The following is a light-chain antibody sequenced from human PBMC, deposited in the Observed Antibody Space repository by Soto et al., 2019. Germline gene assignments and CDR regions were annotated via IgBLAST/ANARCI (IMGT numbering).Light chain of an antibody. CDR3: QYYGTSPPT. CDR2: GVS. J-gene: IGKJ3*01. V-gene: IGKV3-20*01. Sequence: EIVLTQSPGTLSLSPGERATLSCRASQSVSSPSLAWYQQKPGQAPRLLIYGVSSRATGVPDRFSGSGSGADVTLAISRLEPEDIEVYYCQYYGTSPPTFGPGTKVDIK. CDR1: QSVSSPS.